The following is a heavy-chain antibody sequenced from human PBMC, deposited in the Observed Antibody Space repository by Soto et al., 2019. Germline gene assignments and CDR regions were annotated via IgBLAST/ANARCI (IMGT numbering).Heavy chain of an antibody. D-gene: IGHD2-15*01. CDR1: GFTFSSYE. V-gene: IGHV3-48*03. CDR2: ISDSGSTK. CDR3: ARDPVSLVVAATYYFDY. J-gene: IGHJ4*02. Sequence: GGSLRLSCAASGFTFSSYEMNWVRQAPGKGLEWVSYISDSGSTKYYADSVKGRFTISRDNAKNSLYLQMNSLRAEDTAVYYCARDPVSLVVAATYYFDYWGQGTLVTVSS.